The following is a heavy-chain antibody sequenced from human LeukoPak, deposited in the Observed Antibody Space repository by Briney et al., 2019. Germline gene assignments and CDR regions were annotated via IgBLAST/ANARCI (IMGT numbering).Heavy chain of an antibody. J-gene: IGHJ2*01. CDR3: AKGPSIAARPGYFDL. Sequence: PGGSLRLSCAASGFSVSRNYMSWVRQAPGKGLEWVSVIYSGGTTYYADSVKGQFTISRDNSKNTLHLQMNSLRAEDTAAYYCAKGPSIAARPGYFDLWGRGTLVTVSS. CDR2: IYSGGTT. CDR1: GFSVSRNY. V-gene: IGHV3-53*01. D-gene: IGHD6-6*01.